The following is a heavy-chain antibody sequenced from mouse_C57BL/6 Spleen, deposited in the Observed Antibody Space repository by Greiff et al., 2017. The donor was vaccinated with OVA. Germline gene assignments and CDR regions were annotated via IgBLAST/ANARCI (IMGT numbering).Heavy chain of an antibody. Sequence: DVQLQESGPELVKPGDSVKISCKASGYSFTGYFMNWVMQSHGKSLEWIGRINPYNGDTFYNQKFKGKATLTVDKSSSTAHMELRSLTSEDSAVYYCARLDYYGSSVYFDYWGQGTTLTVSS. CDR3: ARLDYYGSSVYFDY. D-gene: IGHD1-1*01. CDR1: GYSFTGYF. J-gene: IGHJ2*01. V-gene: IGHV1-20*01. CDR2: INPYNGDT.